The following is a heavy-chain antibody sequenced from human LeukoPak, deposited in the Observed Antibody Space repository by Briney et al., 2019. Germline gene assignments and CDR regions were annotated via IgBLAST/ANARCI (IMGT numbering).Heavy chain of an antibody. CDR1: GFTFSSYG. J-gene: IGHJ5*02. CDR3: ARDMDVQPGAGWFDP. V-gene: IGHV3-30*02. CDR2: IRYDGSNK. D-gene: IGHD2-2*03. Sequence: GGSLRLSCAASGFTFSSYGMHWVRQAPGKGLEWVAFIRYDGSNKYYADSVKGRFTISRDNSKNTLYLQMNSLRAEDTAVYYCARDMDVQPGAGWFDPWGQGTLVTVSS.